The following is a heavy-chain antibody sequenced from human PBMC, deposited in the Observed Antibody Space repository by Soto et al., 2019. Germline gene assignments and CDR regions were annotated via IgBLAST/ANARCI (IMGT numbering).Heavy chain of an antibody. J-gene: IGHJ4*02. CDR3: TTDLERGYSYGYPFDY. CDR1: GFTFSSYA. Sequence: VGSLRLSCAASGFTFSSYAMHWVRQAPGKGLEWVAVISYDGSNKYYADSVKGRFTISRDNSKNTLYLQMNSLKTEDTAVYYCTTDLERGYSYGYPFDYWGQGTLVTVSS. CDR2: ISYDGSNK. D-gene: IGHD5-18*01. V-gene: IGHV3-30-3*01.